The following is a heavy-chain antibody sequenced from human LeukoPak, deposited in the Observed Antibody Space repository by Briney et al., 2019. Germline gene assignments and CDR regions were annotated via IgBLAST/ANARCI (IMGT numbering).Heavy chain of an antibody. CDR2: IYHSGST. CDR3: ARGPYYYDSSGYYIPYYGMGV. CDR1: GGSISGGDYY. Sequence: SQTLSLTRTVSGGSISGGDYYWSWIRQPPGKGLEWIGEIYHSGSTNYNPSLKSRVTISVDKSKNQFSLKLSSVTAADTAVYYCARGPYYYDSSGYYIPYYGMGVWGQGTTVTVSS. V-gene: IGHV4-30-4*01. D-gene: IGHD3-22*01. J-gene: IGHJ6*02.